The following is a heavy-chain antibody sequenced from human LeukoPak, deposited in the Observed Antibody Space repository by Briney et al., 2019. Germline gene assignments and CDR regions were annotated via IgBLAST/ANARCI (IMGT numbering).Heavy chain of an antibody. Sequence: GGSLRLSCAASGFTVSSNYMSWVRQAPGKGLEWVSVIYSGGSTYYADSVKGRFTISRDNSKNTLYLQMNSLRAEDTAVYYCARVHPPGAMAHFDYWGQGTLVTVSS. D-gene: IGHD1-26*01. V-gene: IGHV3-53*01. CDR3: ARVHPPGAMAHFDY. J-gene: IGHJ4*02. CDR1: GFTVSSNY. CDR2: IYSGGST.